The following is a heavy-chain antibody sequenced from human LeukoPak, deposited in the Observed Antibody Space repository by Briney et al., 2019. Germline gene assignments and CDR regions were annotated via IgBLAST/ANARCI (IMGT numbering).Heavy chain of an antibody. J-gene: IGHJ4*02. V-gene: IGHV4-59*01. CDR3: ARGYFDSSGYFDS. Sequence: SETLSLTCTVSGGSISTYYWSWIRQSPGKGLEWIGYGYYTGSTNYNPSLKSRATISLDTSKNHFSLNLTLVTAADTAVYYCARGYFDSSGYFDSWGRGTLVTVSS. D-gene: IGHD3-22*01. CDR2: GYYTGST. CDR1: GGSISTYY.